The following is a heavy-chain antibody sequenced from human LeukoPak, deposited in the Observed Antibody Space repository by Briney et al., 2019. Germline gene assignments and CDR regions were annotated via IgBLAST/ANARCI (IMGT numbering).Heavy chain of an antibody. CDR1: GSIFTSYW. Sequence: GASLQISCKGSGSIFTSYWIGWVRQLPGKGLEWMGIIYPGDSDTRYSPSFQGQVTISADKSISTAYLQWSSLKASDTAMYYCARPLVSITMIVVVITTSPGNEAEYFQHWGQGTLVTVSS. D-gene: IGHD3-22*01. J-gene: IGHJ1*01. CDR2: IYPGDSDT. CDR3: ARPLVSITMIVVVITTSPGNEAEYFQH. V-gene: IGHV5-51*01.